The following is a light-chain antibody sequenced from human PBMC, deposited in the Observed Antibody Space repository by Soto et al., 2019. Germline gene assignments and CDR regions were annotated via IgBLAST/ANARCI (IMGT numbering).Light chain of an antibody. CDR1: QGIRND. V-gene: IGKV1-17*01. CDR3: LQHNSYTRT. Sequence: MTQSPLSLPVTPGEPASITCRASQGIRNDLGWYQQKPGKAPKRLIYAASSLQSGVPSRFSGSGSGTEFTLTISSLQTEDFATYYCLQHNSYTRTFGQGTKVDIK. CDR2: AAS. J-gene: IGKJ1*01.